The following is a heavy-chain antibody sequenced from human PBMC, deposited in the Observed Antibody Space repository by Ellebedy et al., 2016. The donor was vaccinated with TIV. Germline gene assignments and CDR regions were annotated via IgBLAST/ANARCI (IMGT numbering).Heavy chain of an antibody. Sequence: SETLSLTXTVSGYSISSGYYWGWIRPPPGKGLEWIGSIYHSGSTYYNPSLKSRVTISVDTSKNQFSLKLSSVTAADTAVYYCASVGMVRGDYYGMDVWGQGTTVTVSS. CDR3: ASVGMVRGDYYGMDV. D-gene: IGHD3-10*01. CDR2: IYHSGST. V-gene: IGHV4-38-2*02. CDR1: GYSISSGYY. J-gene: IGHJ6*02.